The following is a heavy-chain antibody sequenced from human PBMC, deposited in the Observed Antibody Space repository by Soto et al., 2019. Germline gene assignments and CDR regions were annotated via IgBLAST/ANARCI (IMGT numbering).Heavy chain of an antibody. CDR1: GFTFSSYW. CDR2: IHRDGSEK. V-gene: IGHV3-7*01. Sequence: VQLVESGGGVVQPGRSLRLSCAASGFTFSSYWMTWVRQAPGKGLEWVANIHRDGSEKHYVDSVKGRFTVSRDNAENSLFLQMNSLRAEDTAIYFCARDVHGYGSGFYLDYFDSWGQGTLVTVSS. CDR3: ARDVHGYGSGFYLDYFDS. D-gene: IGHD6-19*01. J-gene: IGHJ4*02.